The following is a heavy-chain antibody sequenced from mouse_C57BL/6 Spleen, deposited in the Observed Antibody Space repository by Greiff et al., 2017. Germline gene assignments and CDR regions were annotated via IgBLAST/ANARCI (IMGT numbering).Heavy chain of an antibody. J-gene: IGHJ4*01. Sequence: VQLQQSGAELVRPGTSVKVSCKASGYAFTNYLIEWVKQRPGQGLEWIGVINPGSGGTNYNEKFKGKATLTADKSSSTAYMQLSSLTSEDSAVYFCARGDGSSYDYAMDYWGQGTSVTVSS. CDR3: ARGDGSSYDYAMDY. V-gene: IGHV1-54*01. CDR1: GYAFTNYL. D-gene: IGHD1-1*01. CDR2: INPGSGGT.